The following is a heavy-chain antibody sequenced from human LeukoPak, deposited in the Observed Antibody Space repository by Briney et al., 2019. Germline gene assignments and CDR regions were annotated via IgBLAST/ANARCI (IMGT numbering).Heavy chain of an antibody. V-gene: IGHV1-69*02. CDR3: ATYSGSYLFDY. CDR2: IIPILGIA. D-gene: IGHD1-26*01. Sequence: SVTVSCKASGGTFTSYTITWVRQAPGQGLEWMGRIIPILGIANYAQKFQGRVTITADKSTSTAYMELSSLRSEDTAVYYCATYSGSYLFDYWGQGTLVTVSS. J-gene: IGHJ4*02. CDR1: GGTFTSYT.